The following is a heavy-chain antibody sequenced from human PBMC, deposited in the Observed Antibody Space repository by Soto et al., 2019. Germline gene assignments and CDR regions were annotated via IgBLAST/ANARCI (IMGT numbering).Heavy chain of an antibody. CDR1: GGSFMEYY. CDR3: ARDIITVIGGQIYYYFGMDV. CDR2: TNQSGTT. V-gene: IGHV4-34*01. J-gene: IGHJ6*02. D-gene: IGHD3-10*01. Sequence: PSETLSLTCAVGGGSFMEYYCIFIRHPAFKWLEWIGETNQSGTTHYNPSLKRRLNITIDTSKNQFSLKLTSVTAADTATYYCARDIITVIGGQIYYYFGMDVWGQGTTVTVSS.